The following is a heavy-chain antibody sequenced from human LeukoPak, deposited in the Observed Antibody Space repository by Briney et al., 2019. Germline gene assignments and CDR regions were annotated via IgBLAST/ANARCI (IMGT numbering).Heavy chain of an antibody. CDR3: ARESDLYYFDY. D-gene: IGHD2-21*02. J-gene: IGHJ4*02. CDR1: GFAFSSYS. V-gene: IGHV3-53*01. CDR2: IYSGDST. Sequence: GGSLRLSCAASGFAFSSYSMNWVRQAPGKGLECVSVIYSGDSTYYADSVKGRFTISRDNSKNTLYLQMNSLRAEDTAVYYCARESDLYYFDYWGQGTLVTVSS.